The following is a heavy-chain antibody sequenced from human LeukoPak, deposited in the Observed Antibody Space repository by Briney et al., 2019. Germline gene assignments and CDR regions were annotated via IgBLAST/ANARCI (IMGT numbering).Heavy chain of an antibody. Sequence: GRSLRLSCAAPGFTFSSYGMHWVRQAPGKGLEWVAVISYDGSNKYYADSVKGRFTISRDNSKNTLYLQMNSLKTEDTAVYYCTSYNDRDAFDIWGQGTMVTVSS. CDR3: TSYNDRDAFDI. V-gene: IGHV3-30*03. J-gene: IGHJ3*02. D-gene: IGHD1-14*01. CDR2: ISYDGSNK. CDR1: GFTFSSYG.